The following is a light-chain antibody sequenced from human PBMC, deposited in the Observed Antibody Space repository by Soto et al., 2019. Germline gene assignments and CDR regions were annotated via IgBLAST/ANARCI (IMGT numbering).Light chain of an antibody. CDR1: QSVTSTY. J-gene: IGKJ3*01. CDR2: DAS. Sequence: EIVLTQSPGTLSLSPGERVTLSCRASQSVTSTYLAWYQQKPGQAPRLLIYDASTRATGIPDRLSGSGSGTDFTLTISRLEPEDFAVYYCQQYGRSPGLLTFGPGTKVDIK. V-gene: IGKV3-20*01. CDR3: QQYGRSPGLLT.